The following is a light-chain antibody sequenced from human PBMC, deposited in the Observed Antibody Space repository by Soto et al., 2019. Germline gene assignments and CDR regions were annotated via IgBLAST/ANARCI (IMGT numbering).Light chain of an antibody. CDR2: KAS. CDR3: QQYNSYWT. J-gene: IGKJ1*01. V-gene: IGKV1-5*03. CDR1: QSISSG. Sequence: DFQMTLSPCILSASVGARVNISCRASQSISSGLAWYQQKPGKAPKLLIYKASSLESGVPSRFSGSGSGKEFTLTISSLQPDDFATDYCQQYNSYWTFGQGTKVDIK.